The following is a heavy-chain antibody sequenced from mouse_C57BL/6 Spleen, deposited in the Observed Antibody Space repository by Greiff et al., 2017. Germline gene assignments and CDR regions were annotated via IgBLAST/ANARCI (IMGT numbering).Heavy chain of an antibody. CDR3: TKQDYDGYYVGWYFEV. J-gene: IGHJ1*03. Sequence: VQGVESGPGLVAPSQTLSISCTVSGFSLTSYGVSWVRQPPGKGLEWLGVIWGDGSTNYHSALISRLSISKDNSKNQVFLTLNSLQTDDTATYSCTKQDYDGYYVGWYFEVWGTGTTVTVSS. D-gene: IGHD2-3*01. CDR2: IWGDGST. CDR1: GFSLTSYG. V-gene: IGHV2-3*01.